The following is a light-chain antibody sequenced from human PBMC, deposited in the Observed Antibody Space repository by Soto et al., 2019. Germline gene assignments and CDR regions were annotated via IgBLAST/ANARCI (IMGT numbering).Light chain of an antibody. CDR3: GTWDSKLSVGV. V-gene: IGLV1-51*01. CDR2: DNN. CDR1: SSDIGHNY. J-gene: IGLJ2*01. Sequence: QSVLTQAPSVSAAPGQKVTISCSGSSSDIGHNYVCWYQQFPGTAPTLLIYDNNKRSSGIPDRFSASKSGTSATLGISGLQPGDEADYYCGTWDSKLSVGVFGGGTKVTVL.